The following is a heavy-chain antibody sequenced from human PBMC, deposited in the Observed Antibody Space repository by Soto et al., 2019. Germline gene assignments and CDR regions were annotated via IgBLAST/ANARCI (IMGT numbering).Heavy chain of an antibody. D-gene: IGHD4-17*01. CDR2: IWYDGSNK. CDR1: GFTFSSYG. Sequence: QVQLVESGGGVVQPGRSLRLSCAASGFTFSSYGMHWVRQAPGKGLEWVAIIWYDGSNKYYADSVKGRFTISRDNSKNTLYLQVNSLRDEDTAVYYCARDTAIYYYYYGMDVWGQGTTVTVSS. CDR3: ARDTAIYYYYYGMDV. V-gene: IGHV3-33*01. J-gene: IGHJ6*02.